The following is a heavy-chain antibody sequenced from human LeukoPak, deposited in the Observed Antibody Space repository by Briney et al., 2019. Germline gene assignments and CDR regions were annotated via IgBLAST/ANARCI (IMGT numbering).Heavy chain of an antibody. Sequence: GGSLRLSCAASGFTFSRHWMYWVRQAPGKGLEWVSAISGSGGTTYYANSVKGQFTFSRDNSKNTLYLQMNSLRAEDTAIYYCARMIRDYGDSNWFDPWGQGTLVTVSS. V-gene: IGHV3-23*01. J-gene: IGHJ5*02. D-gene: IGHD4-17*01. CDR1: GFTFSRHW. CDR2: ISGSGGTT. CDR3: ARMIRDYGDSNWFDP.